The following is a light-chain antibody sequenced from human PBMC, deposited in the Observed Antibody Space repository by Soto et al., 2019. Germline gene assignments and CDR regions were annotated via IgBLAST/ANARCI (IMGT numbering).Light chain of an antibody. CDR1: QSLVHKTNYKNY. J-gene: IGKJ1*01. CDR3: QQFYGSPWT. Sequence: DIVMTQSPDSLAVSLGERATINCRSSQSLVHKTNYKNYLAWYQQKPGQPPKVLIYWATTRESGVPDRFSGSGSGTDFTLTISGLQTEDVAVYYRQQFYGSPWTFGQGTKVDIK. V-gene: IGKV4-1*01. CDR2: WAT.